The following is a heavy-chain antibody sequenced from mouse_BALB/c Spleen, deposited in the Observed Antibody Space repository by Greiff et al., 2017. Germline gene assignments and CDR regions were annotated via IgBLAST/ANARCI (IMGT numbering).Heavy chain of an antibody. V-gene: IGHV5-6-4*01. J-gene: IGHJ2*01. D-gene: IGHD1-1*01. CDR1: GFTFSSYT. Sequence: EVKLVESGGGLVKPGGSLKLSCAASGFTFSSYTMSWVRQTPEKRLEWVATISSGGSYTYYPDSVKGRFTISRDNAKNTLYLQMSSLKSEDTAMYYCTREGITTVAIDYWGQGTTLTVSS. CDR2: ISSGGSYT. CDR3: TREGITTVAIDY.